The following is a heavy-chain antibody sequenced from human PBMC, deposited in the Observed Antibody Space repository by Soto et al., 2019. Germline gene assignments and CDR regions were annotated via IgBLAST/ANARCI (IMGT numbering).Heavy chain of an antibody. V-gene: IGHV1-69*13. CDR3: ARAIRGSWYFDYYYYGMDV. CDR2: IIPIFGTA. Sequence: ASVKVSCKASGGTFSSYAISWVRQAPGQGLGWMGGIIPIFGTANYAQKFQGRVTITADESTSTAYMELSSLRSEDTAVYYCARAIRGSWYFDYYYYGMDVWGQGTTVTVSS. D-gene: IGHD6-13*01. CDR1: GGTFSSYA. J-gene: IGHJ6*02.